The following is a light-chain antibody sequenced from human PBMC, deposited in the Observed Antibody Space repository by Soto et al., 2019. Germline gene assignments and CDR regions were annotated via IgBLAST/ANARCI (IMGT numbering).Light chain of an antibody. CDR3: QQYNSYSFT. CDR1: QSISSW. Sequence: DIQMTQSPSTLSASVGDRVTITCRASQSISSWLAWYQQKPGKDTKLLIYDASSLDSGVPSRFSGSGSGTEFTLTISSVQPDDFATYYCQQYNSYSFTFGQGTKLEIK. V-gene: IGKV1-5*01. CDR2: DAS. J-gene: IGKJ2*01.